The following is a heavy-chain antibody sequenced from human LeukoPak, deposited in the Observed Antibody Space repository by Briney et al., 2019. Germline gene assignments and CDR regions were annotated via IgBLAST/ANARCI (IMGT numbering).Heavy chain of an antibody. CDR1: GFPFSSYW. D-gene: IGHD5-24*01. CDR2: IKQDGSKK. V-gene: IGHV3-7*04. CDR3: TRVGYIDEGIDY. J-gene: IGHJ4*02. Sequence: PGGSLRLSCVAPGFPFSSYWMTWVRQAPGKGLEWVANIKQDGSKKSYVDSVKGRFTIPRGNAKNSLYLQMNSLRAEDTAIYYCTRVGYIDEGIDYWGQGTLVTVSS.